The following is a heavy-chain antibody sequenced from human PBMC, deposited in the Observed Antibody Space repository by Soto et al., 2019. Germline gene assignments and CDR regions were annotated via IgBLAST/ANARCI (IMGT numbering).Heavy chain of an antibody. J-gene: IGHJ6*02. CDR2: IYYSGST. D-gene: IGHD6-6*01. V-gene: IGHV4-31*03. CDR3: AREVRAARVGGMDV. CDR1: GGSISSGGYY. Sequence: PSETLSLTCTVSGGSISSGGYYWSWIRQHPGEGLEWIGYIYYSGSTYYKPSLKSRVTISVDTSKNQFSLKLSSVTAADTAVYYCAREVRAARVGGMDVWGQGTTVTVSS.